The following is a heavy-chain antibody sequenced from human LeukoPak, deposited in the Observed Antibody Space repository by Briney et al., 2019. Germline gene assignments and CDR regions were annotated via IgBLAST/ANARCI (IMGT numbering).Heavy chain of an antibody. D-gene: IGHD2-2*02. CDR2: IIPIFGTA. CDR3: AGPGYCSSTSCYNDYYYYYMDV. CDR1: GGTFSSYA. J-gene: IGHJ6*03. Sequence: GASVKVSCKASGGTFSSYAISWVRQAPGQGLEWMGGIIPIFGTAYYAQKFQGRVTITTDESTSTAYMELSSLRSEDTAVYYCAGPGYCSSTSCYNDYYYYYMDVWGKGTTVTVSS. V-gene: IGHV1-69*05.